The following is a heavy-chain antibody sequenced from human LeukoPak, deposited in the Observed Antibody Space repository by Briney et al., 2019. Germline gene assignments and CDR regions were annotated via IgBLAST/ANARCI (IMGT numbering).Heavy chain of an antibody. D-gene: IGHD6-19*01. CDR1: GCTFSSYA. Sequence: SVKVSCKASGCTFSSYAISWVRQAPGQGLEWMGGIIPIFGAANYAQKFQGRGTITTDESTTTAYMELSSLSSEDTAVYYCARAGSGKKWGYFDYWGQGTLVTVSS. CDR2: IIPIFGAA. CDR3: ARAGSGKKWGYFDY. V-gene: IGHV1-69*05. J-gene: IGHJ4*02.